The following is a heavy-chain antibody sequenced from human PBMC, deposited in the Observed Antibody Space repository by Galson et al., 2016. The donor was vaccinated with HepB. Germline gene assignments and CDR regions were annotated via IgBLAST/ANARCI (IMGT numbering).Heavy chain of an antibody. J-gene: IGHJ4*02. CDR2: ISFDGSNN. CDR1: GFTFSSYA. Sequence: SLRLSCAASGFTFSSYAMHWVRQAPGKGLEWVAVISFDGSNNFYADSVKGRLTISRDSSKNTLYLQMNSLRAEDTAVYYCARDDDYVWGTYRYTRTVPQYYFDYWGQGTLVTVSS. D-gene: IGHD3-16*02. CDR3: ARDDDYVWGTYRYTRTVPQYYFDY. V-gene: IGHV3-30-3*01.